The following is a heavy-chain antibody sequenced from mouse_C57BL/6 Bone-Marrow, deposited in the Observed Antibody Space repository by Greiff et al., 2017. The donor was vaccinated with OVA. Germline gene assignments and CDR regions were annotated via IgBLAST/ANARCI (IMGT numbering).Heavy chain of an antibody. D-gene: IGHD1-1*01. J-gene: IGHJ2*01. CDR2: IDPETGGT. V-gene: IGHV1-15*01. Sequence: QQSGAELVRPGASVTLSCKASGYTFTDYEMHWVKQTPVHGLEWIGAIDPETGGTAYNQKFKGKAILTADKSSSTAYMELRSLTSEDSAVYYCTRPYYGSSYEGYFDYWGQGTTLTVSS. CDR3: TRPYYGSSYEGYFDY. CDR1: GYTFTDYE.